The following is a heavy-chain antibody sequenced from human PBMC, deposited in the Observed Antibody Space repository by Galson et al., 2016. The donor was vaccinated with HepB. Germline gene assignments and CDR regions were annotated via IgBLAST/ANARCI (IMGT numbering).Heavy chain of an antibody. D-gene: IGHD3/OR15-3a*01. J-gene: IGHJ6*02. Sequence: CAISGDSVSSNSATWNWIRQSPSRGLEWLGRAYYRSYKSNWYTNYAISVTGRMSIYPDTSKNQFSLLLNSVTPENTAVYYCARLSGHEGSMFFYSYGLDVWGQGTTVTVSS. CDR2: AYYRSYKSNWYT. CDR3: ARLSGHEGSMFFYSYGLDV. CDR1: GDSVSSNSAT. V-gene: IGHV6-1*01.